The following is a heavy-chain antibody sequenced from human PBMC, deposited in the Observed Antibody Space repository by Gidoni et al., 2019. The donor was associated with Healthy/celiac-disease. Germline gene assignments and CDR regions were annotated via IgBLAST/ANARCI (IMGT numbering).Heavy chain of an antibody. D-gene: IGHD3-22*01. V-gene: IGHV1-69*04. J-gene: IGHJ5*02. CDR3: ARDRGYYDSSGYYDRAGFDP. CDR2: IIPILGIA. CDR1: GGPFSSYP. Sequence: QVPLGPSGAEVKKPGSSVKVSCKASGGPFSSYPLSWVRQAPGQGLEWMGRIIPILGIANYAQKFQGRVTITADKSTSTAYMELSSLRSEDTAVYYCARDRGYYDSSGYYDRAGFDPWGQGTLVTVSS.